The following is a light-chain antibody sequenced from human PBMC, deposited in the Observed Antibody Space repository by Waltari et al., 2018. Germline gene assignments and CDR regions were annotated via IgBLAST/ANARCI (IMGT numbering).Light chain of an antibody. CDR3: QQRSNWVFT. V-gene: IGKV3-11*01. J-gene: IGKJ3*01. CDR1: QSVISY. Sequence: EIVLTQSPATLSLSPGERATLSCRASQSVISYLAWYQQKPGQAPRLLIDDASNRATGIPARFSGSVSGTDFTLTISSLEPEDFAVYYCQQRSNWVFTLGPGTKVDIK. CDR2: DAS.